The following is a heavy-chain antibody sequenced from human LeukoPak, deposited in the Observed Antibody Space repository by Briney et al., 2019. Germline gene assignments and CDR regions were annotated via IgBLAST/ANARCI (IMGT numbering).Heavy chain of an antibody. CDR2: INPSGST. J-gene: IGHJ6*03. Sequence: SETLSLTCAVYGGSFSGYYWTWIRPSPGKGLEWIGEINPSGSTYYNPSLKSRLTISRDTSKNQFSLRLSSVTAADTAVYYCARGRQEISMILVVMTGVSYYLDVWGKGTTVTVS. CDR1: GGSFSGYY. CDR3: ARGRQEISMILVVMTGVSYYLDV. V-gene: IGHV4-34*01. D-gene: IGHD3-22*01.